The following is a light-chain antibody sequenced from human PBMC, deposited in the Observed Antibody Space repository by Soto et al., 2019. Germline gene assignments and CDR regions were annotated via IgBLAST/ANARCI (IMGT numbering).Light chain of an antibody. Sequence: EIVLTQSPATLSLSPGERATLSCRASQSVSSYLAWYQQKPGQAPRLLIYDASSRATGIPARFSGSGSGTDFNLTISSLEPEDFAVYYCQQRSNWPLFGGGTKVDIK. J-gene: IGKJ4*01. CDR1: QSVSSY. CDR2: DAS. V-gene: IGKV3-11*01. CDR3: QQRSNWPL.